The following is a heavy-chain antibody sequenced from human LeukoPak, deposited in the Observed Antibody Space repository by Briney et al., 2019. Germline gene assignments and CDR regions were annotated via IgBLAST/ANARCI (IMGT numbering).Heavy chain of an antibody. Sequence: PGGSLRLSCAASGLSFISYWMSWVRQAPGKGLEWVASINPDGNKKYSADSVKGRFTISRDNAENSLYLQMNSLRVEDTAFYYCARDLAYSRLDYWGQGMLVTVSS. CDR1: GLSFISYW. J-gene: IGHJ4*02. CDR3: ARDLAYSRLDY. V-gene: IGHV3-7*01. D-gene: IGHD5-18*01. CDR2: INPDGNKK.